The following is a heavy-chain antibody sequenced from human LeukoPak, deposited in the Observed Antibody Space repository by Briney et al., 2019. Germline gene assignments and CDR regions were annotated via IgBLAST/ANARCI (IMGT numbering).Heavy chain of an antibody. J-gene: IGHJ3*02. Sequence: GGSLRLSCAASGFTFSSYGMHWVRQAPGKGLEWVAVISYDGSNKYYAGSVKGRFTISRDNSKNTLYLQMNSLRAEDTAVYYCGAIAVAGTLGLNAFDIWGQGTMVTVSS. CDR2: ISYDGSNK. CDR1: GFTFSSYG. D-gene: IGHD6-19*01. CDR3: GAIAVAGTLGLNAFDI. V-gene: IGHV3-30*03.